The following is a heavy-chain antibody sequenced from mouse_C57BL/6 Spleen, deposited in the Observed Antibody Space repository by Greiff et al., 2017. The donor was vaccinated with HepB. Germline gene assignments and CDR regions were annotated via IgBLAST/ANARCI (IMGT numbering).Heavy chain of an antibody. J-gene: IGHJ4*01. CDR3: ARRIYYDYDGHAMDY. D-gene: IGHD2-4*01. V-gene: IGHV1-64*01. CDR1: GYTFTSYW. CDR2: IHPNSGST. Sequence: QVQLQQPGAELVKPGASVKLSCKASGYTFTSYWMHWVKQRPEQGLEWIGMIHPNSGSTNYNEKFKSKATLTVDKSSSTAYMQLSSLTSEDSAVYYCARRIYYDYDGHAMDYWGQGTSVTVSS.